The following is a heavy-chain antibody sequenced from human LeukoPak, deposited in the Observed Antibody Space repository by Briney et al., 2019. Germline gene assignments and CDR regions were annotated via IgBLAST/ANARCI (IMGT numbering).Heavy chain of an antibody. Sequence: PSETLSLTCTVSGGSISGYYWSWIRQPPGKGLEWIGYIYYSGSTNYNPSLKSRVTISVDTSKNQFSLKLNSVTAADTAEYYCARSKWGYAFDIWGQGTMVTVSS. CDR2: IYYSGST. D-gene: IGHD1-26*01. CDR3: ARSKWGYAFDI. J-gene: IGHJ3*02. V-gene: IGHV4-59*01. CDR1: GGSISGYY.